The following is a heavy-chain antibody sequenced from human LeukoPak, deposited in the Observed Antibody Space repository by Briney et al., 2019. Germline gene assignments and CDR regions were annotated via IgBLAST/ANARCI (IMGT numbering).Heavy chain of an antibody. Sequence: RALRLSCAAAGFTFNSYGMPRGRQAPGKGLGGVAVIWYDGSNKYYVDSVKGRFTISRDNSKNTLYLQMNSLRAEDTAVYYCARDQNEGYGDYFYYFDYWGQGTLVTVSS. J-gene: IGHJ4*02. V-gene: IGHV3-33*01. CDR1: GFTFNSYG. D-gene: IGHD4-17*01. CDR2: IWYDGSNK. CDR3: ARDQNEGYGDYFYYFDY.